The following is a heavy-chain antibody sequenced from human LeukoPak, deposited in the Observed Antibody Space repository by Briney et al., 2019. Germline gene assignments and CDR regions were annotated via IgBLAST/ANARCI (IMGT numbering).Heavy chain of an antibody. CDR2: IYTSGST. D-gene: IGHD1-14*01. CDR3: ARDVNRVYYFDY. J-gene: IGHJ4*02. Sequence: SETLSLTCTVSGGSISSGSYYWSWIRQPAGKGLEWIGRIYTSGSTNYNPSLKSRVTISVDTSKNQFSLKLSSVTAADTAVYYCARDVNRVYYFDYWGQGTLVTVPS. V-gene: IGHV4-61*02. CDR1: GGSISSGSYY.